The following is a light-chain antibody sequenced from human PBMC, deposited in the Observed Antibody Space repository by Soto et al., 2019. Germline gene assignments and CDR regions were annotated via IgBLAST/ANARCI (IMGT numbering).Light chain of an antibody. J-gene: IGKJ2*01. V-gene: IGKV3D-20*02. CDR2: AAS. CDR3: QQGHNWPLT. Sequence: DIVLTQSPGTLSLSPGDRATLSCRTSRFVSNYYVAWYQQRPGQAPRLLIYAASSRATDIPDRFSGSGSGTDFTLTISRLEPEDFAVYYCQQGHNWPLTFGQGTRLEI. CDR1: RFVSNYY.